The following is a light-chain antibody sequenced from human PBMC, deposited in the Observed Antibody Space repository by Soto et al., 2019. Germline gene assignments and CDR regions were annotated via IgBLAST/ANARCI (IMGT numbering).Light chain of an antibody. J-gene: IGLJ1*01. CDR2: EVT. CDR1: RSDIGRYNY. Sequence: QSVLAQPASVSGSPGQSITISCTGTRSDIGRYNYVSWYQQHPGEAPKLLIYEVTYRPSGVSNRFSGSKSGNTASLTISGLQADDEADYYCCSKTSSITYVFGSGTKLTVL. CDR3: CSKTSSITYV. V-gene: IGLV2-14*01.